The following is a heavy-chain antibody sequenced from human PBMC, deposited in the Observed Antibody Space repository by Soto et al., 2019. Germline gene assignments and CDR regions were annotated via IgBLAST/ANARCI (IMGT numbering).Heavy chain of an antibody. Sequence: EVQLVESGGGLVQPGRSLRLSCAASGFTFDDNAMHWVRQSPGKGLEWVSGISWNSGTIAYADSVKGRFTISRDNAKNSLYLQMNTLRAEDTARYYCASNMYFITAAGGGIDDWGQGTLVTVSS. CDR3: ASNMYFITAAGGGIDD. CDR2: ISWNSGTI. D-gene: IGHD6-25*01. V-gene: IGHV3-9*01. J-gene: IGHJ4*02. CDR1: GFTFDDNA.